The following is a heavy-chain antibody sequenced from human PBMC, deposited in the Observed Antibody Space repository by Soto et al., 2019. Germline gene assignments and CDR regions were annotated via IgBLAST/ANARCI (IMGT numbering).Heavy chain of an antibody. Sequence: GGSLRLSCAASGFTFSSYGMHWVRQAPGKGLEWVAVISYDGSNKYYADSVKGRFTISRDNSKNTLYLQMNSLRAEDTAVYYCAKDGTRITKYQLLALFYWGQGTLVTVSS. V-gene: IGHV3-30*18. CDR1: GFTFSSYG. D-gene: IGHD2-2*01. CDR2: ISYDGSNK. CDR3: AKDGTRITKYQLLALFY. J-gene: IGHJ4*02.